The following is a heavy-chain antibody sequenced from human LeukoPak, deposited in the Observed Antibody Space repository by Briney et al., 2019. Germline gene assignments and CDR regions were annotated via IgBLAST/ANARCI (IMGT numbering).Heavy chain of an antibody. CDR1: GGSVSSGPYY. V-gene: IGHV4-30-4*08. CDR2: IFYSGST. D-gene: IGHD3-3*01. Sequence: SQTLSLTCTVSGGSVSSGPYYWTWIRQHPGKGLEWIGYIFYSGSTNYNPSLKSRVTISVDTSKNQFSLKLSSVTAADTAVYYCARLSSMNYDFWSGYTNWFDPWGQGTLVTVSS. J-gene: IGHJ5*02. CDR3: ARLSSMNYDFWSGYTNWFDP.